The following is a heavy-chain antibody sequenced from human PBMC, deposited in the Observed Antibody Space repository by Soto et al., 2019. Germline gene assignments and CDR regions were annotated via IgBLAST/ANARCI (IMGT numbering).Heavy chain of an antibody. CDR3: ACGAMVTPYYYGLDV. Sequence: EVRLLESGGGLVQPGGSLRLYCAGSGFTSSNYSMSWVRQAPGKGLEWVSTTSGSGHYIQYRDSVKGRFTIARDNSKKTLYLHMYSLRTDVTAVDYWACGAMVTPYYYGLDVWGQGTTVTVSS. J-gene: IGHJ6*02. V-gene: IGHV3-23*01. CDR1: GFTSSNYS. D-gene: IGHD5-18*01. CDR2: TSGSGHYI.